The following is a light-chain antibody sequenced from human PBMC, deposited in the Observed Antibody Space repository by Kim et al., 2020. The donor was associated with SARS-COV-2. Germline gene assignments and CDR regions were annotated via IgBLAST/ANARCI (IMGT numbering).Light chain of an antibody. Sequence: SSELTQPPSVSVSPGQTASITCSGDKLDDKYVGWYQQKPGQSPVLIIYQDAKRPSGIPERFSGSNSGNTATLTISGTQAMDEADYYCQAWDSGSAGVFGGGTKVTVL. CDR3: QAWDSGSAGV. V-gene: IGLV3-1*01. CDR2: QDA. CDR1: KLDDKY. J-gene: IGLJ2*01.